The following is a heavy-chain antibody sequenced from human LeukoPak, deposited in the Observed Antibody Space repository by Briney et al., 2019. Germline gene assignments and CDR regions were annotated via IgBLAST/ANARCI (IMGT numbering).Heavy chain of an antibody. V-gene: IGHV3-23*01. CDR1: GFTFSSYA. Sequence: SGGSLRLSCAASGFTFSSYAMSWVRQAPGKGLEWVSAISGSGGSTYYADSVKGRFTISRDNSKNTLYLQMNSLRAEDTAVYYCAGRYDSSGYPLHWGQGTLVTVSS. CDR2: ISGSGGST. D-gene: IGHD3-22*01. J-gene: IGHJ4*02. CDR3: AGRYDSSGYPLH.